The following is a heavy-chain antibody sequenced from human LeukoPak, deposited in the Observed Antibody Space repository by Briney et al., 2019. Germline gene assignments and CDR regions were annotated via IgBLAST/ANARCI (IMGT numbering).Heavy chain of an antibody. CDR3: ARDPPIYYDSSGSYWYFDL. CDR2: IYYSGST. J-gene: IGHJ2*01. V-gene: IGHV4-59*12. CDR1: GGSISSYY. Sequence: SETLSLTCTVSGGSISSYYWSWIRQPPGKGLEWIGYIYYSGSTNYNPSLKSRVTISVDTSKNQFSLKLSSVTAADTAVYYCARDPPIYYDSSGSYWYFDLWGRGTLVTVSS. D-gene: IGHD3-22*01.